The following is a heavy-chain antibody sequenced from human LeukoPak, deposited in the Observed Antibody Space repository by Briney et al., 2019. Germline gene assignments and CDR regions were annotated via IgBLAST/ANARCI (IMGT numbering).Heavy chain of an antibody. V-gene: IGHV3-49*04. CDR1: GFTFGDYA. Sequence: GGSLRLPCTSSGFTFGDYAMSWVRQAPGKGLEWVGFIRSKAYGGTTEYAASVKGRFTNSRDDSKTIAYLQMNSLKTEDTAVYYCSGSFGQLTFFDYWGQGTLVTVSS. CDR3: SGSFGQLTFFDY. CDR2: IRSKAYGGTT. D-gene: IGHD3-10*01. J-gene: IGHJ4*02.